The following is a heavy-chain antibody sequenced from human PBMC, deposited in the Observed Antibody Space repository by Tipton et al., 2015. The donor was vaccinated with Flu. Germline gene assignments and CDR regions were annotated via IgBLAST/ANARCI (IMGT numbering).Heavy chain of an antibody. CDR3: ASALGWYGLPFDY. J-gene: IGHJ4*02. Sequence: QLVQSGAEVKKPGASVKVSCKASGYTFTNYYIHWVRQAPGQGLEWMGIINPSGGSTSYAQKFQGRVTMTRDTSTSTVYMELSSLRSEDTAVYYCASALGWYGLPFDYWGQGTLVTVSS. V-gene: IGHV1-46*01. CDR2: INPSGGST. CDR1: GYTFTNYY. D-gene: IGHD6-19*01.